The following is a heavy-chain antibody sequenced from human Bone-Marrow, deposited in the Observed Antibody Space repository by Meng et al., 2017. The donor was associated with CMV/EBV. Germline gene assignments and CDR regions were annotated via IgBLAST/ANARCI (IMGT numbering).Heavy chain of an antibody. CDR2: ISAYNGNT. CDR3: ARGITMVRGNYYYGMDV. J-gene: IGHJ6*02. CDR1: GYTFTGYY. V-gene: IGHV1-18*04. D-gene: IGHD3-10*01. Sequence: ASVKVSCKASGYTFTGYYMHWVRQAPGQGLEWMGWISAYNGNTNYAQKLQGRVTMTTDTSTSTAYMELSSLRSEDTAVYYCARGITMVRGNYYYGMDVWGQGTTVTVSS.